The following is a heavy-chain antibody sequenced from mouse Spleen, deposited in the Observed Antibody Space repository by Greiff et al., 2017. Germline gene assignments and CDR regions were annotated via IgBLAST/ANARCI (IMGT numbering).Heavy chain of an antibody. CDR1: GFTFSSYA. CDR2: ISSGGSYT. Sequence: EVKLVESGGGLVKPGGSLKLSCAASGFTFSSYAMSWVRQTPEKRLEWVATISSGGSYTYYPDSVKGRFTISRDNAKNTLYLQMSSLRSEDTAMYYCARHGPSITTVVARYFDVWGAGTTVTVSS. D-gene: IGHD1-1*01. V-gene: IGHV5-9-3*01. J-gene: IGHJ1*01. CDR3: ARHGPSITTVVARYFDV.